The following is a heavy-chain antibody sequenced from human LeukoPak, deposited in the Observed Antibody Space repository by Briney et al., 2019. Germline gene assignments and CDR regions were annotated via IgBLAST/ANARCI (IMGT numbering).Heavy chain of an antibody. Sequence: ASVKVSCKASGYTFTSYGISWVRQAPGQGLEWMGWISANNGNRNYALKLQDRVSMTTDTSTSTAYMELRSLRSDDTAVYYCACGSMVRGVIVNYFDYWGQGTLVTVSS. CDR3: ACGSMVRGVIVNYFDY. D-gene: IGHD3-10*01. CDR1: GYTFTSYG. CDR2: ISANNGNR. V-gene: IGHV1-18*01. J-gene: IGHJ4*02.